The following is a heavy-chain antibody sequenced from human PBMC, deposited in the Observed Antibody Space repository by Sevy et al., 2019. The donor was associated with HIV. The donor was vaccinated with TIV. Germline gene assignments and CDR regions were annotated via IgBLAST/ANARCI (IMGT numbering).Heavy chain of an antibody. CDR3: ARYGADSSSWYWFDP. V-gene: IGHV1-18*04. CDR2: ISAYNGNT. Sequence: ASVKVSCKASGYTFTSYGISWVRQAPGQGLEWMGWISAYNGNTNYAQKLQGRVTMTTDTSTSTAYMELRSLRSDDTAVYYCARYGADSSSWYWFDPWGQGTLVTISS. J-gene: IGHJ5*02. D-gene: IGHD6-13*01. CDR1: GYTFTSYG.